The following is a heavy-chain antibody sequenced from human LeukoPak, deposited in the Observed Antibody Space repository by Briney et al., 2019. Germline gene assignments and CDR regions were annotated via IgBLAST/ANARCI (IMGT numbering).Heavy chain of an antibody. Sequence: PGGSLRLSCAASGFTFSVSWMSWVRQAPGKGLEWVASIKEDGSERYYVDPVKGRFTISRDNAKNSLYLQMNSLRAEDTAVYYCARDDSSSSFYYWGQGTLVTVSS. CDR3: ARDDSSSSFYY. CDR2: IKEDGSER. V-gene: IGHV3-7*01. J-gene: IGHJ4*02. D-gene: IGHD6-6*01. CDR1: GFTFSVSW.